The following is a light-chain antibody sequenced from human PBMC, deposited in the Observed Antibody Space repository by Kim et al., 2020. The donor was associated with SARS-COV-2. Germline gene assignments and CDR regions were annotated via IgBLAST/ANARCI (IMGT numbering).Light chain of an antibody. CDR1: SSKLGKDY. V-gene: IGLV1-47*01. J-gene: IGLJ2*01. Sequence: GTPGQGVNISCSGSSSKLGKDYVYWYQQLPGTAPQLLIYRNNQRPSGVPDRFSGSESGTSAPLAISGLRSEDEADYYCASWDDSLVFGGGTKVTVL. CDR2: RNN. CDR3: ASWDDSLV.